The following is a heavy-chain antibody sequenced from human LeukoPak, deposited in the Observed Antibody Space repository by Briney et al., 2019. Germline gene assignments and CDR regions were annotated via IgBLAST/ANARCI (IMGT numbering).Heavy chain of an antibody. CDR3: GIDPNRGTHS. CDR1: GFTFSTYT. Sequence: PGGSLRLPCAASGFTFSTYTMYWVRHPPGKRLEWVSIIGNNGGGIHYADSVRGRFTISRDNSKNALYLQMNSLRVEDTAVYYCGIDPNRGTHSWGQGVLVTVSS. D-gene: IGHD7-27*01. V-gene: IGHV3-23*01. CDR2: IGNNGGGI. J-gene: IGHJ4*02.